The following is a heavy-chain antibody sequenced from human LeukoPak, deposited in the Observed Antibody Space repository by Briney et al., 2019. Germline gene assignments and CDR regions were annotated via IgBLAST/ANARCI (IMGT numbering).Heavy chain of an antibody. CDR2: ISGSGGST. CDR3: AKEMYYYDSSGPRGADY. Sequence: GGSLRLSCAASGFTFSSYGMHWVRQAPGKGLEWVSAISGSGGSTYYADSVKGRFTISRDNSKNTLYLQMNSLRAEDTAVYYCAKEMYYYDSSGPRGADYWGQGTLVTVSS. J-gene: IGHJ4*02. CDR1: GFTFSSYG. V-gene: IGHV3-23*01. D-gene: IGHD3-22*01.